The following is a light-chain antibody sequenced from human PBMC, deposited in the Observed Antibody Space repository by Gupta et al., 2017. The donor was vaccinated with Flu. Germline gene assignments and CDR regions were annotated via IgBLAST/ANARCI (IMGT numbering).Light chain of an antibody. CDR2: KAS. V-gene: IGKV1-5*03. Sequence: DIQMTQSPSTLSASVGDRVTITCRASQSISSWLAWYQQKPGKAPKLLIYKASSLESGVPSRFSGSGSGTEFTLTISSLQPDDFATYYCQQYKRYPRTLGQGTKVEIK. J-gene: IGKJ1*01. CDR1: QSISSW. CDR3: QQYKRYPRT.